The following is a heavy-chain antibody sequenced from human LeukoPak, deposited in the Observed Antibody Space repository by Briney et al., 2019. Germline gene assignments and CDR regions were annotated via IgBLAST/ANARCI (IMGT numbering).Heavy chain of an antibody. V-gene: IGHV1-18*01. CDR3: ARDQGSIVVVPAAPNYYYYGMDV. Sequence: ASVKVSCKASGYTFTSYGISWVRQAPGQGLEWMGWISAYNGNTNYAQKLQGRVTMTTDTSTSTAYMELRSLRSDDTAVYYCARDQGSIVVVPAAPNYYYYGMDVWGQGTTVTVSS. CDR2: ISAYNGNT. CDR1: GYTFTSYG. J-gene: IGHJ6*02. D-gene: IGHD2-2*01.